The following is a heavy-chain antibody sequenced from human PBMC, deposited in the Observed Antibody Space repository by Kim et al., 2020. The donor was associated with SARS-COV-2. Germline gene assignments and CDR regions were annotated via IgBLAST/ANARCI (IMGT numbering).Heavy chain of an antibody. J-gene: IGHJ6*02. V-gene: IGHV1-18*01. CDR1: GYTFTSYG. CDR3: AREDLDSGNKVWFGEPPFPGGMDV. Sequence: ASVKVSCKASGYTFTSYGISLVLQAPGQGLEWMGWISAYNGNTNYAQKLQGTVTMTTDTSTSTAYMELRSLRSDDTAVYYFAREDLDSGNKVWFGEPPFPGGMDVWGQWTTVTVSS. CDR2: ISAYNGNT. D-gene: IGHD3-10*01.